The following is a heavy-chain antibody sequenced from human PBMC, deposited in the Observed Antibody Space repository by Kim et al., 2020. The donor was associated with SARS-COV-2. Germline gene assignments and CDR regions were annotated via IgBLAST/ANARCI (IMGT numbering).Heavy chain of an antibody. V-gene: IGHV1-18*01. CDR1: GYTFTSYG. Sequence: ASVKVSCKASGYTFTSYGISWVRQAPGQGLEWMGWISAYNGNTNYAQKLQGRVTMTTDTSTSTAYMELRSLRSDDTAVYYCARDSPSPYYYGSGTFNWFDPGGQGTLVTVSS. CDR2: ISAYNGNT. D-gene: IGHD3-10*01. J-gene: IGHJ5*01. CDR3: ARDSPSPYYYGSGTFNWFDP.